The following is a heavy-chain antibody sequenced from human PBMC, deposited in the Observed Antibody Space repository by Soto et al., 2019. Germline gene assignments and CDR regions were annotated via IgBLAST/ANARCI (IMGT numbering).Heavy chain of an antibody. J-gene: IGHJ6*02. CDR1: GYTFTGYY. CDR3: ARDGPDGYNLGATTYYSYGMDV. V-gene: IGHV1-2*02. D-gene: IGHD5-12*01. CDR2: INPNSGGT. Sequence: ASVKVSCKASGYTFTGYYMHWVRQAPGQGLEWMGWINPNSGGTNYAQKFQGRVTMTRDTSISTAYMELSRLRSDDTAVYYCARDGPDGYNLGATTYYSYGMDVWGQGTTVTVSS.